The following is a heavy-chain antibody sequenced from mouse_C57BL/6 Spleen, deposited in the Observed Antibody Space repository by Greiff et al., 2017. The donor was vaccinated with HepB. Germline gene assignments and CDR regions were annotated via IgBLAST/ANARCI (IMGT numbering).Heavy chain of an antibody. CDR1: GFSLTSYG. Sequence: VQLQQSGPGLVQPSQSLSITCTVSGFSLTSYGVHWVRQSPGKGLEWLGVIWSGGSTDYNAAFISRLSISKDNSKSQVIFKMNSLQADDTAIYYCARTYYGSTFYAMDYWGQGTSVTVSS. CDR2: IWSGGST. J-gene: IGHJ4*01. V-gene: IGHV2-2*01. D-gene: IGHD1-1*01. CDR3: ARTYYGSTFYAMDY.